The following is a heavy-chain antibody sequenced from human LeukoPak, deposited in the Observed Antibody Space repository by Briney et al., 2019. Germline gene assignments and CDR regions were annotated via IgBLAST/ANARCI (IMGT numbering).Heavy chain of an antibody. CDR2: ISYDGSNK. D-gene: IGHD3-10*01. J-gene: IGHJ4*02. V-gene: IGHV3-30*18. CDR3: AKGDTMVRGVTTLDY. Sequence: GGSLRLSCAASRFTFSSYGMHWVRQAPGKGLEWVAVISYDGSNKYYADSVKGRFTISRDNSKNTLYLQMNSLRAEDTAVYYCAKGDTMVRGVTTLDYWGQGTLVTVSS. CDR1: RFTFSSYG.